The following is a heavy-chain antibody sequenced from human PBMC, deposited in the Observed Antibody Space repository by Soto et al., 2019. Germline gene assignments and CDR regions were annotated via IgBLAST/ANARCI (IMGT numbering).Heavy chain of an antibody. CDR3: ARNLAPELFDS. V-gene: IGHV5-51*01. CDR1: GYTFTTYW. CDR2: IYPRDSDA. D-gene: IGHD1-1*01. Sequence: PGESLKISCQGSGYTFTTYWIAWVRQMPGKGLEWMGVIYPRDSDAKYSPAFQGQVTFSVDKSINTAYLQWASLEASDTAMYFCARNLAPELFDSWGQGTLVTVSS. J-gene: IGHJ4*02.